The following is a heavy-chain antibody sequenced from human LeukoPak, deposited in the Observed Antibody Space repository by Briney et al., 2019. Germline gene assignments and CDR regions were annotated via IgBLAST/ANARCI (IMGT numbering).Heavy chain of an antibody. D-gene: IGHD3-10*01. V-gene: IGHV3-21*01. CDR3: ARDLGTYYYGSGSSPFDP. Sequence: PGGSLRLSCAASGFTFSSYSMNWVRQAPGKGLEWVSSISSSSYIYYADSVKGRFTISRDNAKNSLYLQMNSLRAEDTAVCYCARDLGTYYYGSGSSPFDPWGQGTLVTVSS. J-gene: IGHJ5*02. CDR1: GFTFSSYS. CDR2: ISSSSYI.